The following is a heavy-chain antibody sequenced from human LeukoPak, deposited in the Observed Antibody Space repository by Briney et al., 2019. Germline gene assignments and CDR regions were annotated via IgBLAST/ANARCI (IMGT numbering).Heavy chain of an antibody. Sequence: SETLSLTCTVSGYSISSGYYWGWIRQPPGKGLEWIGSIYHSGSTYYNPSLKSRVTISVDTSKNQFSLKLSSVTAADTAVYYCARHPAYFDYWGQGTLVTVSS. CDR2: IYHSGST. D-gene: IGHD2-2*01. CDR3: ARHPAYFDY. V-gene: IGHV4-38-2*02. CDR1: GYSISSGYY. J-gene: IGHJ4*02.